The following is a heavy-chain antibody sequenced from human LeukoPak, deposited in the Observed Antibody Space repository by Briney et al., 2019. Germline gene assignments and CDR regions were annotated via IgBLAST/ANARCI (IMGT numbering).Heavy chain of an antibody. CDR2: IWYDGSNK. CDR3: ARDAGRYFDWLGY. CDR1: GFTFSSYG. V-gene: IGHV3-33*01. J-gene: IGHJ4*02. D-gene: IGHD3-9*01. Sequence: GGSLRLSCAASGFTFSSYGMHWVRQAPGKGLEWVAVIWYDGSNKYYADSVKGRFTISRDNSKNTLYLQMNSLRAGDTAVYYCARDAGRYFDWLGYWGQGTLVTVSS.